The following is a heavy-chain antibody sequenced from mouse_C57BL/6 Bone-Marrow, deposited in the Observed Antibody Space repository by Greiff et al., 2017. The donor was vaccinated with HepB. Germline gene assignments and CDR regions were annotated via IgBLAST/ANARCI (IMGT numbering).Heavy chain of an antibody. CDR3: ARGGWLLRYWYFDV. J-gene: IGHJ1*03. Sequence: VKLQESGAELVRPGTSVKVSCKASGYAFTNYLIEWVKQRPGQGLEWIGVINPGSGGTNYNEKFKGNATLTADKSSSTAYMQLSSLTSEDSAVYFCARGGWLLRYWYFDVWGTGTTVTVSS. V-gene: IGHV1-54*01. D-gene: IGHD2-3*01. CDR1: GYAFTNYL. CDR2: INPGSGGT.